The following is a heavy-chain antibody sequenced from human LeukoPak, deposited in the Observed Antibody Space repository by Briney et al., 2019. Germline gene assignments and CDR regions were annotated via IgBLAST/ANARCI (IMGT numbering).Heavy chain of an antibody. CDR1: GFTFDDYA. Sequence: PGGSLRLSCAASGFTFDDYAMHWVRQAPGKGLEWVSGISWNSGSIGYADSVKGRFTISRDNAKNSLYLQVNSLRAEDTALYYCARVSSTGWELTLGYYFDYWGQGTLVTVSS. J-gene: IGHJ4*02. V-gene: IGHV3-9*01. CDR2: ISWNSGSI. CDR3: ARVSSTGWELTLGYYFDY. D-gene: IGHD1-26*01.